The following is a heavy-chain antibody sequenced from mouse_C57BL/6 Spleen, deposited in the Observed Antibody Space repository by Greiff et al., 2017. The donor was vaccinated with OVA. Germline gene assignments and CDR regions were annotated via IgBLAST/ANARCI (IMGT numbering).Heavy chain of an antibody. CDR3: ARVGAYYYGSSYAMDY. CDR1: GYTFTSYW. J-gene: IGHJ4*01. D-gene: IGHD1-1*01. V-gene: IGHV1-53*01. CDR2: INPSNGGT. Sequence: QVQLQQPGTELVKPGASVKLSCKASGYTFTSYWMHWVKQRPGQGLEWIGNINPSNGGTNYNEKFKSKSTLTVDKSYSTAYMQLSSLTSEDSAVYYCARVGAYYYGSSYAMDYWGQGTSVTVSS.